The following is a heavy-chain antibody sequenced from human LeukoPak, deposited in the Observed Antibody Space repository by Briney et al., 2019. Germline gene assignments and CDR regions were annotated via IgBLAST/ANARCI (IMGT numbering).Heavy chain of an antibody. D-gene: IGHD6-13*01. CDR1: GDSMRSYY. Sequence: SETLSLTCTVSGDSMRSYYWSWIRQAPGKGLEWLGHMDDRGDSNYNPSLKGRGSLSVDTSKNQFSLKLRSVTAADTAVYYCARDSRYDSGWFDDGMDVWGPGTTVTVSS. V-gene: IGHV4-59*01. CDR2: MDDRGDS. CDR3: ARDSRYDSGWFDDGMDV. J-gene: IGHJ6*02.